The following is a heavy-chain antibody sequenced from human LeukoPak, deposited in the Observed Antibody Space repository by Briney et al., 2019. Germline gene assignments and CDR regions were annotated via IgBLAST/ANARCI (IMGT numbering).Heavy chain of an antibody. Sequence: SETLSLTCAVSGGSISSNYWWSWVRQPPGKGLEWIGEISHSGSTNYNPSLKSRVTISVDTSKNQFSLKLSSVTAADTAVYYCARSAYGSGSYQFDYWGQGTLVTVSS. CDR1: GGSISSNYW. CDR3: ARSAYGSGSYQFDY. D-gene: IGHD3-10*01. J-gene: IGHJ4*02. CDR2: ISHSGST. V-gene: IGHV4-4*02.